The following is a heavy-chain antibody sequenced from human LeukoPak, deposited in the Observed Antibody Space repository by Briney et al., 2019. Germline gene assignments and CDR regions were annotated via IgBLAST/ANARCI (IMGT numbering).Heavy chain of an antibody. CDR2: IYHSGST. CDR3: ARALRNCSGGSCYPSLHFDY. D-gene: IGHD2-15*01. V-gene: IGHV4-30-2*01. CDR1: GGSISSGGYS. J-gene: IGHJ4*02. Sequence: SQTLSLTCAVSGGSISSGGYSWSWIRQPPGKGLEWLGYIYHSGSTYYNPSLKSRVTISVDRSKNQFSLKLSSVTAADTAVYYCARALRNCSGGSCYPSLHFDYWGQGTLVTVSS.